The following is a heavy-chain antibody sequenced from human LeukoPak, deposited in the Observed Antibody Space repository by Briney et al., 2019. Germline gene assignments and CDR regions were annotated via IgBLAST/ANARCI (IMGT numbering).Heavy chain of an antibody. J-gene: IGHJ6*02. V-gene: IGHV3-23*01. CDR2: ISGSGGST. Sequence: PGGSLRLSCAASGFTFSSYAMSWVRQAPGKGLEWVSAISGSGGSTYYADSVKGRFTISRYNSKNTLYLQMNSLRAEDTAVYYCAKGLYSIYYYYGMDVWGQGTTVTVSS. CDR1: GFTFSSYA. D-gene: IGHD4-11*01. CDR3: AKGLYSIYYYYGMDV.